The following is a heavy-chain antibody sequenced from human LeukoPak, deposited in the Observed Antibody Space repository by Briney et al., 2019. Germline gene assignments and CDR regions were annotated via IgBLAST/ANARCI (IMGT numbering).Heavy chain of an antibody. Sequence: ASVKVSCKASGYTFTNYDINWVRQATGQGPEWMGWMNPNSGNTGYAQKFQGRVTMTRDTSITTAYMEVSSLRSEDTAVYYCARAIAAAGSNWFDTWGQGTQVTVSS. V-gene: IGHV1-8*01. D-gene: IGHD6-13*01. CDR2: MNPNSGNT. CDR3: ARAIAAAGSNWFDT. CDR1: GYTFTNYD. J-gene: IGHJ5*02.